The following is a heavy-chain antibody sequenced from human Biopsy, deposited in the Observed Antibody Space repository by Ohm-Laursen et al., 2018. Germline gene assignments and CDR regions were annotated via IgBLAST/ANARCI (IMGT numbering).Heavy chain of an antibody. CDR1: GGSFTGHY. CDR2: ISYTGCT. V-gene: IGHV4-59*11. J-gene: IGHJ4*02. CDR3: ARVSNDFGGLYFPR. D-gene: IGHD4-23*01. Sequence: PGTLSLTCTVSGGSFTGHYWSWIRQPPGKGLEWIGHISYTGCTSYNASLKSRVTISVDTSRNHFSLRLSSLTAADTAVYYCARVSNDFGGLYFPRWGQGTLLTVSS.